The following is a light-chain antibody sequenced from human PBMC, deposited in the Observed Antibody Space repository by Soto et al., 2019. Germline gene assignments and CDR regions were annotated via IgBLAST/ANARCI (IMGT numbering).Light chain of an antibody. CDR2: DSS. CDR1: QSISSH. J-gene: IGKJ5*01. Sequence: EIVMTQSPATLSVSPGGRVTLSCRASQSISSHLGWYQQRPGRTPSLLIYDSSSRVTDIPARFSGSGSGTEFTLNISSLQSEDFAVYYCQQYHEWPMTFGQGTRLEIK. V-gene: IGKV3-15*01. CDR3: QQYHEWPMT.